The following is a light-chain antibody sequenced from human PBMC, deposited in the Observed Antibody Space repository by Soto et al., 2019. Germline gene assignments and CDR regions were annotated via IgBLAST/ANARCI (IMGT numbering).Light chain of an antibody. J-gene: IGKJ5*01. V-gene: IGKV3D-15*01. CDR1: QSVPGT. Sequence: EILLTQSPGTLSLSPGETATLSCRASQSVPGTYLAWYLQTPGQAPRLLIYGISKRATGIPDRFSGSGSGTEFTLTISSLQSEDFAVYYCQQYNNWPLITFGQGTRLEIK. CDR2: GIS. CDR3: QQYNNWPLIT.